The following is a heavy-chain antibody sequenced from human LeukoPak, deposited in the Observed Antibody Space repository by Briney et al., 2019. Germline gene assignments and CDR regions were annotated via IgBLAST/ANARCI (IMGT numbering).Heavy chain of an antibody. CDR1: GFTVSSNY. CDR2: IYSGGST. V-gene: IGHV3-53*04. CDR3: ARDYSGWDRQGDAFDI. D-gene: IGHD6-19*01. J-gene: IGHJ3*02. Sequence: QPGGSLRLSCAASGFTVSSNYMSWVRQAPGKGLEWVSVIYSGGSTYYADSVKGRFTISRHNSKNTLYLQMNSLRAEDTAVYYCARDYSGWDRQGDAFDIWGQGTMVTVSS.